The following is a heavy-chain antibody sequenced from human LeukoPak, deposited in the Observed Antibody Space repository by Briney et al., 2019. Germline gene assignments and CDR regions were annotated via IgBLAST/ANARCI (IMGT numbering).Heavy chain of an antibody. V-gene: IGHV1-18*01. CDR1: GYTFTSYG. J-gene: IGHJ6*03. CDR3: ARDRSGSLPNYYYYVDV. D-gene: IGHD1-26*01. Sequence: ASVTVSCKASGYTFTSYGISWVRQAPGQGLEWMGWISAYNGNTNYAQKFQGRVTMTRDTSTSTVYMELSSLRSEDTAVYYCARDRSGSLPNYYYYVDVWGKGTTVTVSS. CDR2: ISAYNGNT.